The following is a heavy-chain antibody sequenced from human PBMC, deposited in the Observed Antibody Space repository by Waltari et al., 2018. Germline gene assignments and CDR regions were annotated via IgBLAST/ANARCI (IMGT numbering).Heavy chain of an antibody. CDR3: ARDIPVTL. CDR2: IYYSGST. Sequence: QVQLQESGPGLVKPSETLSLTCTVSGGSISSYYWSWIRQPPGKGLEWIGYIYYSGSTNYNPSLKSRVTISVDTSKNQFSLKLSSVTAADTAVYYCARDIPVTLWGQGTLVTVSS. D-gene: IGHD4-17*01. J-gene: IGHJ4*02. CDR1: GGSISSYY. V-gene: IGHV4-59*01.